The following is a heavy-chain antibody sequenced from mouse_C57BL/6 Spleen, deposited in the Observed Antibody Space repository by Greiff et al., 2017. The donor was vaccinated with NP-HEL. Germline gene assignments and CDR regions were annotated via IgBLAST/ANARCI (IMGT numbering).Heavy chain of an antibody. CDR2: ISYDGSN. CDR3: AKGFPWYFDV. CDR1: GYSITSGYY. Sequence: EVQLVESGPGLVKPSQSLSLTCSVTGYSITSGYYWNWIRQFPGNKLEWMGYISYDGSNNYNPSLKNRISITRDTSKNHFFLKLNSVTTEDTATYYCAKGFPWYFDVWGTGTTVTVSS. J-gene: IGHJ1*03. V-gene: IGHV3-6*01.